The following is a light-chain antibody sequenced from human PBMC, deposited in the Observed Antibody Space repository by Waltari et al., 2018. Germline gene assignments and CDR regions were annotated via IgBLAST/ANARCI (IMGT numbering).Light chain of an antibody. CDR1: QVIETD. CDR2: SAS. J-gene: IGKJ4*01. Sequence: AIQMTQSPSSLSASVGDRVTITCRASQVIETDLGWYKQKPGKAPNLLIHSASTLQGGVPSRFSGSGSGTDFTLTINGLQPEDFATYYCLQDYDYPLIFGGGTKVEIK. CDR3: LQDYDYPLI. V-gene: IGKV1-6*01.